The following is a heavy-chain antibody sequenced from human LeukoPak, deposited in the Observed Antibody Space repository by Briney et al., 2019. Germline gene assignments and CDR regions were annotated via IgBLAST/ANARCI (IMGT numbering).Heavy chain of an antibody. J-gene: IGHJ4*02. D-gene: IGHD2-2*01. CDR3: ARRRCSSTSCSLDY. CDR2: ISGSGGST. CDR1: IFTFNNYA. V-gene: IGHV3-23*01. Sequence: GGSLRLSCAASIFTFNNYAMSWVRQAPGKGLEWVSAISGSGGSTYYADSVKGRFTISRDNSKNTLYLQMNSLRAEDTAVYYCARRRCSSTSCSLDYWGQGTLVTVSS.